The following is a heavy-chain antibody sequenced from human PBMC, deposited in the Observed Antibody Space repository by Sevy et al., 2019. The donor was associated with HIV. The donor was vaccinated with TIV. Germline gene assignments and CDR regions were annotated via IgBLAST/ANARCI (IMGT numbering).Heavy chain of an antibody. V-gene: IGHV3-7*03. Sequence: GGSLRLSCATSEFTFSRYWMTWVRQAPGKGLEWVVYINQDGSQKSDVDSVKGRFTISRDNSKNSLFLQMNSLRVEDTAVYYCARAGPLGDLDHFDRWGQGTLVTVSS. CDR1: EFTFSRYW. CDR2: INQDGSQK. D-gene: IGHD2-21*01. J-gene: IGHJ4*02. CDR3: ARAGPLGDLDHFDR.